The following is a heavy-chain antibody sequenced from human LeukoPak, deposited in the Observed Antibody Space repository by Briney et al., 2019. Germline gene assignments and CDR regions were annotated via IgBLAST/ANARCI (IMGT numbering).Heavy chain of an antibody. J-gene: IGHJ6*02. CDR1: GFTFSSYA. CDR2: ISYEGSDK. Sequence: GGSLRLSCAASGFTFSSYAMHWVRQAPGKGLEWVTFISYEGSDKYYADSVKGRFTISRDNSKNTLYLQMNSLRAEDTALYYCARSAAAQTNFYYYGMDVWGQGTTVTVSS. D-gene: IGHD6-13*01. V-gene: IGHV3-30*04. CDR3: ARSAAAQTNFYYYGMDV.